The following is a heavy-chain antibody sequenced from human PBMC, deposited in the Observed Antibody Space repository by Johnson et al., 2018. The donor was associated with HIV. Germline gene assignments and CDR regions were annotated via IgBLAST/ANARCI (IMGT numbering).Heavy chain of an antibody. J-gene: IGHJ3*02. CDR2: ISWNSGSI. CDR3: ARDADTAMVTGGSFDI. Sequence: QVQLVESGGGVVQPGGSLRLSCAASGFTFSSYGMHWVRQAPGKGLEWVSGISWNSGSIGYADSVKGRFTISRDNSKNTLYLQMNSLRAEDTAVYYCARDADTAMVTGGSFDIWGQGTMVTVSS. V-gene: IGHV3-NL1*01. CDR1: GFTFSSYG. D-gene: IGHD5-18*01.